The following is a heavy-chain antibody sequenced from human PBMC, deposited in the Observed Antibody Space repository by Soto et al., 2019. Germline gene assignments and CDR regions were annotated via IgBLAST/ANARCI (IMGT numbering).Heavy chain of an antibody. V-gene: IGHV3-49*05. D-gene: IGHD3-22*01. CDR2: IRSKGYGGTT. CDR3: ARVGSASLMVVVIADH. J-gene: IGHJ4*02. Sequence: EVQVVESGGALVKPGRSLRLSCTTSGFTFGDYAMSWFRQAPGKGLEWVGFIRSKGYGGTTQYAASVEGRFTISRDDSESIAYLQMDSLKTEDTALYYCARVGSASLMVVVIADHWGQGTQVTVSS. CDR1: GFTFGDYA.